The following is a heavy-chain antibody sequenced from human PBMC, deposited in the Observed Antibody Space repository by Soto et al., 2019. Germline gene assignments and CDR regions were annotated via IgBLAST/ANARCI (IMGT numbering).Heavy chain of an antibody. CDR1: GFTFSSYA. J-gene: IGHJ6*03. D-gene: IGHD2-8*01. CDR3: AGRYCTNGVCYTNYYYYIDV. V-gene: IGHV3-23*01. CDR2: ITTSGGNT. Sequence: PAGSLRLSCAASGFTFSSYAMSWVRHAPGKGLEWVSTITTSGGNTYYADSVQGRFTISRDNSKNTLYLQMNSLRAEDTAVYYCAGRYCTNGVCYTNYYYYIDVWGKGTTVTVSS.